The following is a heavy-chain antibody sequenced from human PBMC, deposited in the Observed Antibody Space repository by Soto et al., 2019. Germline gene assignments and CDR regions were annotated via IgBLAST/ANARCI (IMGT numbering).Heavy chain of an antibody. CDR2: ISDSGDEI. J-gene: IGHJ4*02. V-gene: IGHV3-23*01. CDR3: GKEPYGPCSGYYFDY. D-gene: IGHD2-15*01. Sequence: EVRLLESGGGLVQPGGSLRLSCASSGFTFSSYAMNWVRQAPGKGLERVSTISDSGDEIYYADAVKGRFTISRDNSNNILYLQLSSLIGEDTALDYCGKEPYGPCSGYYFDYGGQGTRVTVGS. CDR1: GFTFSSYA.